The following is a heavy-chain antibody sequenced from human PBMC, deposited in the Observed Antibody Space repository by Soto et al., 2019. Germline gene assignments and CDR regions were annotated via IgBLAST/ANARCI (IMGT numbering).Heavy chain of an antibody. V-gene: IGHV3-15*07. J-gene: IGHJ6*02. Sequence: PGGSLRLSCAASGFTFSDDWMNWVRQAPGKGLEWVGRIKSKTDDGTTDYAAPVEGRFTISRDDSKNTLYLQMNSLKTEDTAVYYCTTDLGTLVGAFSVLRSSPPTHVCRQATIVTLS. CDR1: GFTFSDDW. CDR2: IKSKTDDGTT. D-gene: IGHD1-26*01. CDR3: TTDLGTLVGAFSVLRSSPPTHV.